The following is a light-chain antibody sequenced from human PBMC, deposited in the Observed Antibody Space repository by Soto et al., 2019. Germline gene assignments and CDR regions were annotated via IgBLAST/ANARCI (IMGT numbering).Light chain of an antibody. CDR1: QTISTS. Sequence: DIQMTPSPSSLPASVRDRVTITCRASQTISTSLQWYQQKPGKAPKLLIYGTSRLQSGVPSRFSGSGSGTDFTFTISSLQQEDFATYYCQQSYSTPALTFGGGTKVDIK. J-gene: IGKJ4*01. CDR3: QQSYSTPALT. CDR2: GTS. V-gene: IGKV1-39*01.